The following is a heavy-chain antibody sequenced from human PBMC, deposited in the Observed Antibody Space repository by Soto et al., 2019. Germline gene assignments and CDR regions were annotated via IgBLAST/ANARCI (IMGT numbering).Heavy chain of an antibody. J-gene: IGHJ4*02. CDR3: AKVIAVAGTHPWPRPILGHVDY. Sequence: PGGSLRLSCAASGFTFSSYAMSWVRQAPGKGLEWVSAISGSGGSTYYADSVKGRFTISRDNSKNTLYLQMNSLRAEDTAVYYCAKVIAVAGTHPWPRPILGHVDYWGQGTLVTVSS. D-gene: IGHD6-19*01. CDR1: GFTFSSYA. V-gene: IGHV3-23*01. CDR2: ISGSGGST.